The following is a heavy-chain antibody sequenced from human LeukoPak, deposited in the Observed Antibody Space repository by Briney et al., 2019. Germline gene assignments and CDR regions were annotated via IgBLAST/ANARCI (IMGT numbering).Heavy chain of an antibody. Sequence: GGSLRLSCAASGFTFNKYAMHWVRQAPAKGLEWMSVISSDGINKYYADSVKGRFTISKDNSKNTLFLQMNSLRPEDTAVYYCAKDRCSNGVGCYYYYMDVWGKGTTVTISS. D-gene: IGHD2-8*01. CDR3: AKDRCSNGVGCYYYYMDV. CDR1: GFTFNKYA. J-gene: IGHJ6*03. CDR2: ISSDGINK. V-gene: IGHV3-30*04.